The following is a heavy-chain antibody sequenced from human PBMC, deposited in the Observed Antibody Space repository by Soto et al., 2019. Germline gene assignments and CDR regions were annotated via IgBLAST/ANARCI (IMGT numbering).Heavy chain of an antibody. CDR2: ISWNSGSI. CDR1: GFTFDDYA. J-gene: IGHJ5*02. CDR3: AKDSRSSWYVGNWFDP. Sequence: EVQLVESGGGLVQPGRSLRLSCAASGFTFDDYAMHWVRQAPGKGLEWVSGISWNSGSIGYADSVKGRFTISRDNAKNSLYLQMNSLRAEDTALYYCAKDSRSSWYVGNWFDPWGQGTLVTVSS. D-gene: IGHD6-13*01. V-gene: IGHV3-9*01.